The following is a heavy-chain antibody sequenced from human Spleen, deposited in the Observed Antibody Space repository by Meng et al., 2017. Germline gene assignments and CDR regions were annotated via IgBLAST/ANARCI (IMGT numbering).Heavy chain of an antibody. CDR3: ARDSTAMVTYYYYGMDV. V-gene: IGHV3-48*03. CDR2: ISSSGGTI. J-gene: IGHJ6*02. D-gene: IGHD5-18*01. CDR1: GFTFSSYE. Sequence: GESLKISCAASGFTFSSYEMNWVRQAPGRGLEWVSYISSSGGTIYYTDSVKGRFTISRDNAKNSLYLQMNSLRAEDTAVYYCARDSTAMVTYYYYGMDVWGQGTTVTVSS.